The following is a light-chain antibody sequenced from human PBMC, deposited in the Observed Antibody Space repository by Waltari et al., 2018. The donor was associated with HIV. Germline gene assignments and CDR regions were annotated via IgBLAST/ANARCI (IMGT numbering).Light chain of an antibody. J-gene: IGKJ1*01. CDR3: QKYNSALRT. CDR2: AAS. V-gene: IGKV1-27*01. CDR1: QGISNY. Sequence: DIQMTQSPSSLSASVGDRVNITCRASQGISNYLAWDQQKPGKVPKLLIYAASTLQSGVPSRFSGSGSGTDFTFTISSLQPEDVATYYCQKYNSALRTFGQGTKVEIK.